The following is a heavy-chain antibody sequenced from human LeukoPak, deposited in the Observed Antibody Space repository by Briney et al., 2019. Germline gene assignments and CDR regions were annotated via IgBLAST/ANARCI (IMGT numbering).Heavy chain of an antibody. CDR1: GFTFSSNW. CDR3: ATSRTLDH. Sequence: GGSLRLSCAAPGFTFSSNWMNWVRQAPGKGLERVANIKQDGSENYYVDSVKGRFTISRDNAKSSVYLQMNSLRVEDTAVYYCATSRTLDHWGQGTLVTVSS. J-gene: IGHJ4*02. CDR2: IKQDGSEN. V-gene: IGHV3-7*05.